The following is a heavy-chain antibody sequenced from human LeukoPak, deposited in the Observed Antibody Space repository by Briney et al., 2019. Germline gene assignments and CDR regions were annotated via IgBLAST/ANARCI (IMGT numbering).Heavy chain of an antibody. V-gene: IGHV4-39*02. D-gene: IGHD1-1*01. CDR3: ATPLGWNDVGS. CDR1: GGSISSSSYY. J-gene: IGHJ4*02. CDR2: IYYSGTT. Sequence: PSETLSLTCTVSGGSISSSSYYWGWIRQPPGKGLEWIGTIYYSGTTYYNPSLKSRVTISADTSKNHFSLKLSSVTAADTAVYYCATPLGWNDVGSWGQGTLITVSS.